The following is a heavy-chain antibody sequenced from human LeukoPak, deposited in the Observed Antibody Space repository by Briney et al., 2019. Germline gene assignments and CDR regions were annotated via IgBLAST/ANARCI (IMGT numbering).Heavy chain of an antibody. V-gene: IGHV3-7*01. Sequence: GGSLRLSCAASGFTFSSYWMSWVRQAPGKGLEWVANIKQDGSEKYYVDSVKGRFTISRDNAKNSLYLQMNSLRAEDTAVYYCARVVEHQLATASWFDPWGQGTLVTVSS. CDR3: ARVVEHQLATASWFDP. J-gene: IGHJ5*02. D-gene: IGHD6-13*01. CDR2: IKQDGSEK. CDR1: GFTFSSYW.